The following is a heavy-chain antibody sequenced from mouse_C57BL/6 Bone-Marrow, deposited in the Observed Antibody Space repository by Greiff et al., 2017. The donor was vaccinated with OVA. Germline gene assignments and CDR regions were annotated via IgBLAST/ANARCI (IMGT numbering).Heavy chain of an antibody. J-gene: IGHJ2*01. V-gene: IGHV3-6*01. Sequence: EVQLQESGPGLVKPSQSLSLTCSVTGYSITSGYYWNWIRQFPGNKLEWMGYISYDGSNNYHPSLKNRISITLDTSKNQFFLKLNSVTTEDTATYYCARDYYGSSLFDYWGQGTTLTVSS. CDR2: ISYDGSN. D-gene: IGHD1-1*01. CDR1: GYSITSGYY. CDR3: ARDYYGSSLFDY.